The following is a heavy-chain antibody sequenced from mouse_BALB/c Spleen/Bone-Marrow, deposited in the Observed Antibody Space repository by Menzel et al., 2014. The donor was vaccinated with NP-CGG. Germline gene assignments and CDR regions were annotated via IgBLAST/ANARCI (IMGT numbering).Heavy chain of an antibody. CDR3: ARRGYGYLDY. CDR2: IFPGTVTP. CDR1: GYTFTSYW. Sequence: LVESGAELVKPGASVKLSCKTSGYTFTSYWIQWVKQRPRQGLGWIGEIFPGTVTPYYNEKFKGKATLTIDTSSSTASMQLSSLTSEDSAVYFCARRGYGYLDYWGQGTTLTVSS. D-gene: IGHD2-10*02. J-gene: IGHJ2*01. V-gene: IGHV1S132*01.